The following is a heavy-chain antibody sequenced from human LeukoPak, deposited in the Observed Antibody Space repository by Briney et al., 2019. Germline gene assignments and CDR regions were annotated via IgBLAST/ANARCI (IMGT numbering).Heavy chain of an antibody. CDR3: ASVVVTAISSHSDY. J-gene: IGHJ4*02. D-gene: IGHD2-21*02. V-gene: IGHV4-34*01. Sequence: PSETLSLTCAVYGGSFSDYYWSWIRQPPGKGLEWIGEINLSRSTNYNPSLKSRVTISLDTSKNQSSLKLSSVTAADTAVYYCASVVVTAISSHSDYWGQGTLVTVSS. CDR2: INLSRST. CDR1: GGSFSDYY.